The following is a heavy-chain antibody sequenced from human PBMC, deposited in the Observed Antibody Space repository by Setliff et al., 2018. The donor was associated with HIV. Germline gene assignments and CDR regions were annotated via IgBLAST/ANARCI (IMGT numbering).Heavy chain of an antibody. D-gene: IGHD1-7*01. Sequence: GSGPTLVNPTQTLTLTCDFSGFSLSTSGVGVGWIRQPPGKALEWVALLYWNDDKRYSPSLRNRLTITGDTSKKRIVLTVASLNRADSATYYCAHSGRELRGPYFDYWGQGIPVTVSS. J-gene: IGHJ4*02. CDR1: GFSLSTSGVG. CDR3: AHSGRELRGPYFDY. V-gene: IGHV2-5*01. CDR2: LYWNDDK.